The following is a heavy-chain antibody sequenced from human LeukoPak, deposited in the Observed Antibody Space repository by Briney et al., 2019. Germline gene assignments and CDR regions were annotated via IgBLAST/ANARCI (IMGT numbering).Heavy chain of an antibody. Sequence: SETLSLTCTVSGGPISSSTYYWGWIRPPPGKGLEWIGSIYYSGTTYYNPPLQSRVTISADTSKNQYSLKLSSVTAAVTAVYYCARKRGALVWGQGTLVTVSS. D-gene: IGHD3-10*01. V-gene: IGHV4-39*01. CDR2: IYYSGTT. J-gene: IGHJ4*02. CDR1: GGPISSSTYY. CDR3: ARKRGALV.